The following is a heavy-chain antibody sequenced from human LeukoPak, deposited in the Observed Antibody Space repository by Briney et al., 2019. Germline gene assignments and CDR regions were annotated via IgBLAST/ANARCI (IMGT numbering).Heavy chain of an antibody. CDR1: GFNFNSYA. CDR2: ISYDGNNK. J-gene: IGHJ3*02. D-gene: IGHD2-15*01. Sequence: PGRSLRLSCAASGFNFNSYAMHWVRQAPGKGLEWVVVISYDGNNKYYADSVKGRFTISRDNSKNTLYMQMNSLRAEDTAVYYCAKGGVVHAFDIWGQGTMVTVSS. CDR3: AKGGVVHAFDI. V-gene: IGHV3-30*04.